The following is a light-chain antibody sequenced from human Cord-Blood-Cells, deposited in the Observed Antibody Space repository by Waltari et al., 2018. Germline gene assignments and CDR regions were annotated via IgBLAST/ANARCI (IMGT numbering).Light chain of an antibody. CDR3: QAWDSSTYV. Sequence: SYELTQPPSVSVSSGQTASLTCSVDLFGGKHACWYQQKPGQSPVLVIYQDSKRPPGIPERFSGSNSGNTATLTISETQAMDEADYYCQAWDSSTYVFGTGTKVTVL. J-gene: IGLJ1*01. V-gene: IGLV3-1*01. CDR1: LFGGKH. CDR2: QDS.